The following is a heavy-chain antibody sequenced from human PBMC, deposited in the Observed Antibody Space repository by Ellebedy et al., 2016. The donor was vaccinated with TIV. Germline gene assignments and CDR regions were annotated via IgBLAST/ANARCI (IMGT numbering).Heavy chain of an antibody. CDR2: IGSDATSK. CDR3: ASLRGYNYGVNPSADLDI. CDR1: GFTLGDHY. V-gene: IGHV3-33*08. D-gene: IGHD5-18*01. J-gene: IGHJ3*02. Sequence: GESLKISCVASGFTLGDHYIDWVRQAPGKGLEWVAVIGSDATSKYYAASVKGRFTISRDSSKNTLYLQMNSLRAEDTAVYYCASLRGYNYGVNPSADLDIWGQGTMVTVSS.